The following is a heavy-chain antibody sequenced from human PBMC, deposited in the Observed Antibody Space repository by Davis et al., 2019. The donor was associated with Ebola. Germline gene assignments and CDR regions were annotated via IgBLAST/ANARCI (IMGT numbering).Heavy chain of an antibody. Sequence: GESLKIPCAASGFTFSGSAMHWVRQASGKGLEWVGRIRSKANSYATAYAASVKGRFTISRDDSKNTAYLQMNSLKTEDTAVYYCTITTVHVDYWGQGTLVTVSS. CDR1: GFTFSGSA. V-gene: IGHV3-73*01. J-gene: IGHJ4*02. CDR2: IRSKANSYAT. D-gene: IGHD4-17*01. CDR3: TITTVHVDY.